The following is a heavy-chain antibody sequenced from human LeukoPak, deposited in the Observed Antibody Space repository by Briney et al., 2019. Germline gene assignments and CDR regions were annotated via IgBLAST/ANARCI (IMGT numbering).Heavy chain of an antibody. Sequence: GESLQISCKGSGYIFTSYWIGWVRQLPGKGLEWMGIIYPGDSDTRYSPSFQGQVTISADKSISTAYLQWSSLKASDTAMYYCARFGNEYYFDYWGQGTLVTVSS. CDR3: ARFGNEYYFDY. CDR1: GYIFTSYW. J-gene: IGHJ4*02. D-gene: IGHD3-10*01. CDR2: IYPGDSDT. V-gene: IGHV5-51*01.